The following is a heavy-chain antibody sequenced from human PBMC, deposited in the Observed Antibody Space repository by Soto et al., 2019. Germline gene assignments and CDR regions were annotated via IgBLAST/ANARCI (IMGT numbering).Heavy chain of an antibody. V-gene: IGHV3-33*03. CDR3: AKEGGSGSGYGMDV. J-gene: IGHJ6*02. CDR1: GFTFSSYG. Sequence: QVQLVESGGGVVQPGTSLRLSCAASGFTFSSYGMHWVRQAPGKGLQWVAIIWYDGSNKYYADSVKGRFTISRDNSKNTLYLQMNSLRAEDTAVYYCAKEGGSGSGYGMDVWGQGTTVTVSS. D-gene: IGHD3-10*01. CDR2: IWYDGSNK.